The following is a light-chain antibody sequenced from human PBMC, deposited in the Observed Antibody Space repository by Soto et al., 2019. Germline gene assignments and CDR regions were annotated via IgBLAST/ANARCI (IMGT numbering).Light chain of an antibody. Sequence: QAVLTQPRSVSGSPGQSVTISCTGTSSDVGAYNYVSWYQQHPGKAPKLIIYDVSKRPSGVPDRFSGSKSGNTASLTIPGLQADDEADYYCCSYAGSYTLWVFGGGTKLPVL. CDR3: CSYAGSYTLWV. V-gene: IGLV2-11*01. CDR1: SSDVGAYNY. CDR2: DVS. J-gene: IGLJ3*02.